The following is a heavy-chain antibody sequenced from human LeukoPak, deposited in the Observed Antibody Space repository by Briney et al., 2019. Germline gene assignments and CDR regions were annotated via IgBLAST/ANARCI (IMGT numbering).Heavy chain of an antibody. V-gene: IGHV1-69*06. CDR2: IIPIFGTA. CDR1: GGTFSSYA. D-gene: IGHD3-3*01. Sequence: SVKVSCKASGGTFSSYAISWVRQAPGQGLEWMGGIIPIFGTANYAQKFQGRVTITADKSTSTAYMELSSLRSEDTAVYYCARVTDAPDYDFWSGEFYYFDYWGQGTLVTVSS. J-gene: IGHJ4*02. CDR3: ARVTDAPDYDFWSGEFYYFDY.